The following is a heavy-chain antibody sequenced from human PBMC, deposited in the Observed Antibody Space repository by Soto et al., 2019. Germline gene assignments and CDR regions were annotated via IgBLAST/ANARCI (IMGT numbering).Heavy chain of an antibody. CDR3: ARDGGPRGDYYYAMDV. V-gene: IGHV4-31*03. J-gene: IGHJ6*02. CDR2: IYSGGTT. CDR1: GGSISRSSAYY. Sequence: QVQLQESGPGLVKPSQTLSLTCTVSGGSISRSSAYYWRWIRQHPEKGLEWIGYIYSGGTTNYNPSLRSRVTMSLDTANHQFSLNLSSVTAADTALYYCARDGGPRGDYYYAMDVWGQGTTVTVSS. D-gene: IGHD3-10*01.